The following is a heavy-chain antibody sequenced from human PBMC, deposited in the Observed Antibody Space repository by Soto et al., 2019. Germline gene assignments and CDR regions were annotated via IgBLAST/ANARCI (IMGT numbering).Heavy chain of an antibody. CDR1: GGSISSSNW. J-gene: IGHJ6*02. D-gene: IGHD5-18*01. Sequence: SETLSLTCAVSGGSISSSNWWSWVRQPPGKGLEWIGEIHHSGSTNYNPSLKSRVTISVDKSKNQFSLKLSSVTAADTAVYYCARVDTAMVRTIYYYYGMDVWGQGTTVTVSS. CDR2: IHHSGST. CDR3: ARVDTAMVRTIYYYYGMDV. V-gene: IGHV4-4*02.